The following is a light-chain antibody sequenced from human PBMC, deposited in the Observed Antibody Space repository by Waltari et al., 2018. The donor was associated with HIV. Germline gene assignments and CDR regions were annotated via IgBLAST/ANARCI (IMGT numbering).Light chain of an antibody. V-gene: IGKV3-20*01. Sequence: IVLTQSPGTLSLSPGERATLSRRASQSVSSSYLAWYQQKPGQAPRLLIYGASSRATGIPDRFSGSGSGTDFTLTISRLEPEDFAVYYCQQYGSPPYTFGQGTKLEIK. CDR1: QSVSSSY. J-gene: IGKJ2*01. CDR3: QQYGSPPYT. CDR2: GAS.